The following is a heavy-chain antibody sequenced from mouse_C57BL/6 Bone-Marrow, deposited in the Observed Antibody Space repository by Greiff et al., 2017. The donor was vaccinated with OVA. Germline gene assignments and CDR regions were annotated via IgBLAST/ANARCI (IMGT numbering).Heavy chain of an antibody. Sequence: VQLQQSGAELVKPGASVKLSCKASGYTFTSYWMHWVKQRPGQGLEWIGMIHPNSGSTNYNEKFKSKATLTVDKSSSTAYMQLSSLTSEDSAVYYCATAGGPYYFDYWGQGTTLTVSS. J-gene: IGHJ2*01. CDR3: ATAGGPYYFDY. CDR1: GYTFTSYW. V-gene: IGHV1-64*01. CDR2: IHPNSGST.